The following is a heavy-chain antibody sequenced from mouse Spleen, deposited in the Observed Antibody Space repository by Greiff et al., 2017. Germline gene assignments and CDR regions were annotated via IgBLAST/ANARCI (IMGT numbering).Heavy chain of an antibody. V-gene: IGHV5-9*04. CDR2: ISSGGGNT. D-gene: IGHD4-1*01. CDR3: AREDLGLWYFDV. CDR1: GFTFSSYA. Sequence: DVKLVESGGGLVKLGGSLKLSCAASGFTFSSYAMSWVRQTPEKRLEWVATISSGGGNTYYPDSVKGRFTISRDNAKNTLYLQMSSLKSEDTAMYYCAREDLGLWYFDVWGAGTTVTVSS. J-gene: IGHJ1*01.